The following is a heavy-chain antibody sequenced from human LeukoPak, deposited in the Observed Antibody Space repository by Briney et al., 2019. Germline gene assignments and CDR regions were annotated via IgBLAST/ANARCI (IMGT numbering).Heavy chain of an antibody. D-gene: IGHD3-3*01. CDR3: ARDYGVVGRFDP. Sequence: GGSLRLSCAASGFTFSSYWMSWVRQAPGKGLEWVANIKQDGSEKYYVDSVKGRFTIFRDNAKNSLYLQMDSLRAEDTAVHYCARDYGVVGRFDPWGQGTLVTVSS. V-gene: IGHV3-7*01. CDR2: IKQDGSEK. J-gene: IGHJ5*02. CDR1: GFTFSSYW.